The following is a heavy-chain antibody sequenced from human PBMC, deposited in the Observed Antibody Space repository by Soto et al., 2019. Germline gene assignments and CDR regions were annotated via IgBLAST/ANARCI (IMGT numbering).Heavy chain of an antibody. V-gene: IGHV4-59*01. D-gene: IGHD3-3*01. J-gene: IGHJ5*02. CDR3: ARVLFGRGNWFDP. CDR1: GGSISSYY. Sequence: QVQLQESGPGLVKPSETLSLTCTVSGGSISSYYWSWIRQPPGKGLEWIGYIYYSGYTNYNPSLRCRVTISEDTSTNQFSLKLSSVTAADTAVYYCARVLFGRGNWFDPWGQGTLVTVSS. CDR2: IYYSGYT.